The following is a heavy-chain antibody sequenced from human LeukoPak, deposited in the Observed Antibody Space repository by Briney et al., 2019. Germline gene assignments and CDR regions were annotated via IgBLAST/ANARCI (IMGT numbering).Heavy chain of an antibody. Sequence: SETLSLTCTVSGGSFSSGDYCWSWIRQPPGKGLEWIGYIYYSGSTYYNPSLTSRVTISVDTSKNQFSLNLNSVTAADTAVYYCARGLSGYYHFGYWGQGILVTVSS. CDR3: ARGLSGYYHFGY. CDR1: GGSFSSGDYC. CDR2: IYYSGST. J-gene: IGHJ4*02. V-gene: IGHV4-30-4*01. D-gene: IGHD5-12*01.